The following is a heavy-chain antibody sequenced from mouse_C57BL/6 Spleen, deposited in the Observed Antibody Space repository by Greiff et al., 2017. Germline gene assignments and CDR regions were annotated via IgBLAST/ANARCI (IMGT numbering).Heavy chain of an antibody. D-gene: IGHD2-12*01. CDR3: ARLRQYFDV. V-gene: IGHV5-4*03. CDR1: GFTFSSYA. Sequence: DVKLVESGGGLVKPGGSLKLSCAASGFTFSSYAMSWVRQTPEKRLEWVATISDGGSYTYYPDNVKGRFTISRDNATNNLYLQMSHLKSEDTAMYYCARLRQYFDVWGTGTTVTVSS. J-gene: IGHJ1*03. CDR2: ISDGGSYT.